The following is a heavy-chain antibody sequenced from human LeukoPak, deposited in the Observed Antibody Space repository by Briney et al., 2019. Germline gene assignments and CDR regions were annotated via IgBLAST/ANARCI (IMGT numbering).Heavy chain of an antibody. J-gene: IGHJ4*02. Sequence: PWASVKVSCKAYGYTFTRYAMHWVRQAPGQRLEWMGWINPGNGNTKYSQKFQGRVTITRDTSASTAYMELSSLRSEDTAVYYCAKGPFGDGYIAYFDYWGQGTLVTVSS. V-gene: IGHV1-3*01. D-gene: IGHD5-24*01. CDR1: GYTFTRYA. CDR2: INPGNGNT. CDR3: AKGPFGDGYIAYFDY.